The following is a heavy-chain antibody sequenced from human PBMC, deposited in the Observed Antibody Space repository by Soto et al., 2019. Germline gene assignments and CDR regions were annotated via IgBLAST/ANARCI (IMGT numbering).Heavy chain of an antibody. J-gene: IGHJ4*02. Sequence: GGSLRLSCAASGFPFNNYAMHWVRQAPGKGLEWVAVKWHDGSNEHYADSVKGRFRIARDNSNNTLYLQMNSLRGEDTALYYCARDDVSMVTTFLDYWGLGTLVTVSS. CDR1: GFPFNNYA. D-gene: IGHD2-21*02. CDR2: KWHDGSNE. CDR3: ARDDVSMVTTFLDY. V-gene: IGHV3-33*01.